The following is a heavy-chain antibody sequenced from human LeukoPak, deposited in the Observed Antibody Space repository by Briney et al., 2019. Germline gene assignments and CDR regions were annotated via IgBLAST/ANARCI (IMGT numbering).Heavy chain of an antibody. CDR3: ARGSEYYDFWSDY. J-gene: IGHJ4*02. CDR2: ISSSSSYI. CDR1: GFTFSSYS. D-gene: IGHD3-3*01. Sequence: GGSLRLSCAASGFTFSSYSMNWVRQAPGKGLEWVSSISSSSSYIYYADSVKGRFTISRDNAKNSLYLQMNSLRSEDTAVYYCARGSEYYDFWSDYWGQGTLVTVSS. V-gene: IGHV3-21*01.